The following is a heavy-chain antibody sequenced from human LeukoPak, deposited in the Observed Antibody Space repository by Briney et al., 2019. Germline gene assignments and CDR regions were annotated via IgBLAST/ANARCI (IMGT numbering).Heavy chain of an antibody. D-gene: IGHD3-10*01. J-gene: IGHJ6*04. CDR2: INHSGST. V-gene: IGHV4-34*01. Sequence: SETLSLTCAVYGGSFSGYYWSWIRQPPGKGLEWIGEINHSGSTNYNPSLKSRVTISVDTSKNQFSLKLSSVTAADTAVYYCARGGCGSGSKRRQYYGMDVWGKGTTVTVSS. CDR3: ARGGCGSGSKRRQYYGMDV. CDR1: GGSFSGYY.